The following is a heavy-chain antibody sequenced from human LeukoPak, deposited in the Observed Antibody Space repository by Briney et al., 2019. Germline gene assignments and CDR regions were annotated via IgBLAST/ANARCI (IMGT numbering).Heavy chain of an antibody. CDR1: GASINSDTYY. CDR2: HSHSGSA. CDR3: ARYQTGTMFAV. Sequence: PSETLSLTCTVSGASINSDTYYWGGIRQPPGEGLEWIGTHSHSGSAYYNPSLRSRITMSLDTSENQLSLKLYSVTAADTAIYYCARYQTGTMFAVWGQGTLVTISS. J-gene: IGHJ4*02. D-gene: IGHD1/OR15-1a*01. V-gene: IGHV4-39*07.